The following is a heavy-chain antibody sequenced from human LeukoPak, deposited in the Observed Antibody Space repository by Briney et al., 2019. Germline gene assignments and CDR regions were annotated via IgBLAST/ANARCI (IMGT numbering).Heavy chain of an antibody. CDR3: AKGERDGYNPY. D-gene: IGHD5-24*01. V-gene: IGHV3-48*03. CDR1: GLTFSNFK. Sequence: GGSLRLSCAVSGLTFSNFKMNWVRQAPGKGLEWVSYISDSGRTTFYADSVKGRFTISRDNAKNSLYLQMSSLRVEDTAVYYCAKGERDGYNPYWGQGTLVTVSS. CDR2: ISDSGRTT. J-gene: IGHJ4*02.